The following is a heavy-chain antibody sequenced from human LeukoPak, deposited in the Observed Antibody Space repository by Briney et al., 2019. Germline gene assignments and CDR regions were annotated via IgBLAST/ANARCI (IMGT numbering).Heavy chain of an antibody. V-gene: IGHV4-59*12. CDR2: IYYSGST. J-gene: IGHJ6*03. Sequence: SETLSLTCTVSGGSISSYSWSWIRQPPGKGLEWIGCIYYSGSTNYNPSLKSRVTMSVDTSKNQFSLKLSSVTAADTAVYYCARGTYSGSYYGVYYYYYMDVWGKGTTVTISS. CDR3: ARGTYSGSYYGVYYYYYMDV. CDR1: GGSISSYS. D-gene: IGHD1-26*01.